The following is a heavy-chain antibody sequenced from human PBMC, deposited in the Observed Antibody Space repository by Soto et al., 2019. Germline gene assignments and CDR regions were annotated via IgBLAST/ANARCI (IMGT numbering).Heavy chain of an antibody. J-gene: IGHJ5*02. CDR2: ISSSSSYI. CDR1: GFTFSIHG. CDR3: ARAHARGAFTITECSSS. Sequence: GVSLSLSFAPSGFTFSIHGMNRVRKVPRKGLEWLSSISSSSSYICYADSVKGRFNISRDNAENDLYLQMNSMRAEDTAVYYCARAHARGAFTITECSSSWGQGTLVTASS. D-gene: IGHD3-10*01. V-gene: IGHV3-21*01.